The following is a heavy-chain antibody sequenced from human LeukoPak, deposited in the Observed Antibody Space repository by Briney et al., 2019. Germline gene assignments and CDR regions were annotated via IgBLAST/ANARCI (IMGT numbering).Heavy chain of an antibody. V-gene: IGHV3-23*01. CDR2: ISRRTGGT. Sequence: GGSLRLFSAAPGFTFTTNAMSWVRQAPGKGLEWVSAISRRTGGTYYADSVKGRFTISRDNSKSTLYLQMDSLRAEDTAVYYCAKCGNSGCHLIDYWGQGTLVTVSS. D-gene: IGHD5-12*01. J-gene: IGHJ4*02. CDR3: AKCGNSGCHLIDY. CDR1: GFTFTTNA.